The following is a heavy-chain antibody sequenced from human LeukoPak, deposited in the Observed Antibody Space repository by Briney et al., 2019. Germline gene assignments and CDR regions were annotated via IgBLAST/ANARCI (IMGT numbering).Heavy chain of an antibody. CDR2: IYYSGST. CDR3: ARGRIAVAGTKNYFDY. D-gene: IGHD6-19*01. CDR1: GGSISSYY. J-gene: IGHJ4*02. Sequence: SETLSLTCTVSGGSISSYYWSWIRQPPGKGLEWIGDIYYSGSTNYNPSLKSRVTISVDTSKNQYSLKLSSVTAADAAVYYCARGRIAVAGTKNYFDYWGQGTLVTVSS. V-gene: IGHV4-59*01.